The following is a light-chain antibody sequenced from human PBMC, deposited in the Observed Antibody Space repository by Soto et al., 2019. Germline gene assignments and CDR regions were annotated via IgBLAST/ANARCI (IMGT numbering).Light chain of an antibody. CDR2: DAS. CDR3: QQRSNWPLT. J-gene: IGKJ4*01. V-gene: IGKV3D-20*02. Sequence: EIVLTQSPGTLSLSPGERATLSCRASQSVTSGYLAWYQQKPGQAPRLLMYDASNRATGIPARFSGRGSGTDFTLTIDSLEPEDFAVYYCQQRSNWPLTFGGGTKVEIK. CDR1: QSVTSGY.